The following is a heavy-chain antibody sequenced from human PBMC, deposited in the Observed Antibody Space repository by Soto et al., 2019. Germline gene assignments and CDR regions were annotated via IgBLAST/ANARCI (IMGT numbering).Heavy chain of an antibody. CDR3: AKRRGYSNGEFDY. V-gene: IGHV1-18*01. D-gene: IGHD5-18*01. CDR2: ITAYNGNT. Sequence: QVKLVQSGAEVKKPGASVKVSCKASGYTFTSYGISWVRQAPGQGLEWMGWITAYNGNTNYAQKLQGRVTMTTDTSTSTVYMELRSLRSDDTAVYYCAKRRGYSNGEFDYWGQGTLVTVSS. J-gene: IGHJ4*02. CDR1: GYTFTSYG.